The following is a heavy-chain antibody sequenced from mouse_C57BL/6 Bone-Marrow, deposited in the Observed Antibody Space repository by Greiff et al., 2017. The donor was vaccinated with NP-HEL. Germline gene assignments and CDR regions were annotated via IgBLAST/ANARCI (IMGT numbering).Heavy chain of an antibody. V-gene: IGHV1-61*01. CDR1: GYTFTSYW. J-gene: IGHJ1*03. CDR2: IYPSDSET. D-gene: IGHD2-3*01. Sequence: QVQLQQSGAELVRPGSSVKLSCKASGYTFTSYWMDWVKQRPGQGLEWIGNIYPSDSETHYNQKFKDKATLTVDKSSSTAYMQLSSLTSEDSAVYYCARADDGYWGYFDVWGTGTTVTVSS. CDR3: ARADDGYWGYFDV.